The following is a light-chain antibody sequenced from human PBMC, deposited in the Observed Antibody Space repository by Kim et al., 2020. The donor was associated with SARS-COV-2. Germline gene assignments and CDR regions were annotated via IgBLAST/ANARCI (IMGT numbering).Light chain of an antibody. CDR2: KAS. Sequence: ASLGDTVTITCRASQSVSPSLAWFRHKPGKAPSLLMYKASSLQSGVPSRFSCRGSGTEFTLTITSLQPDDFATYYCQQYKSYPWTFGQGTKVDIK. J-gene: IGKJ1*01. CDR1: QSVSPS. CDR3: QQYKSYPWT. V-gene: IGKV1-5*03.